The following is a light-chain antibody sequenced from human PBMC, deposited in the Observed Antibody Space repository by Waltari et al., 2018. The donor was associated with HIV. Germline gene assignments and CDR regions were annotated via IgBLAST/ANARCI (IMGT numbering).Light chain of an antibody. CDR2: DVS. J-gene: IGLJ1*01. CDR3: CSYAGSYTYV. V-gene: IGLV2-11*01. CDR1: SSDVGGYNY. Sequence: QSALTQPRSVSGSPGQSVTISCTGTSSDVGGYNYVSWYQQHPGKAPKLMIYDVSNRPSGVPDRFAGSKSGNTAYLTISGLQAEDEADDYCCSYAGSYTYVFGTGTKVTVL.